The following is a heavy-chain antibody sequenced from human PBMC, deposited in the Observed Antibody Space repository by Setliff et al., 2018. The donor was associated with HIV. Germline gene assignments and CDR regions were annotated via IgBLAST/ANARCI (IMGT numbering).Heavy chain of an antibody. CDR2: IYTSGST. Sequence: SETLSLTCTVSGGSISSETFSWNWIREPAGKGLEWIGRIYTSGSTDYNPSLKSRVTMSVDTSKNQFSLKLSSVTAADTAVYYCARNSQKGIQPLLLASWGAGTLVTVSS. J-gene: IGHJ5*02. D-gene: IGHD1-1*01. CDR3: ARNSQKGIQPLLLAS. CDR1: GGSISSETFS. V-gene: IGHV4-61*02.